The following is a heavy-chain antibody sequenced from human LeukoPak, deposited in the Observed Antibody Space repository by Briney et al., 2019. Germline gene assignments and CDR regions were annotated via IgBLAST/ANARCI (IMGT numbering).Heavy chain of an antibody. J-gene: IGHJ4*02. V-gene: IGHV4-39*01. Sequence: SETLSLTCIVSGGSISSGRYYWGWIRQPPGKRLEWIGSFYYSGSIYYNPSLKSRVTISVDTPQNQFSLKLSSVTAADTAVYYCVLSGWYSNYFDYWGQGTLVTVSS. CDR1: GGSISSGRYY. D-gene: IGHD6-19*01. CDR3: VLSGWYSNYFDY. CDR2: FYYSGSI.